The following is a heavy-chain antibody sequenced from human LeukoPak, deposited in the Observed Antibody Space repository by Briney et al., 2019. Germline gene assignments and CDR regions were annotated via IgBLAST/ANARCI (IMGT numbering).Heavy chain of an antibody. J-gene: IGHJ4*02. Sequence: GGSLRLSCAASTFTFSSYAMTWVRQTPGKGLEWVSAISASAGTTYYADSVKGRFTISRDNSKNTLYLQMNSLRVDDTALYYCAKGGSSWSYYFDYWGQGTLVTVSS. CDR1: TFTFSSYA. CDR2: ISASAGTT. CDR3: AKGGSSWSYYFDY. V-gene: IGHV3-23*01. D-gene: IGHD6-13*01.